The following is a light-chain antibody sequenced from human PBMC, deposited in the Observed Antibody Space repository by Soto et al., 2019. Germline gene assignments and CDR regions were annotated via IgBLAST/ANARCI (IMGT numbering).Light chain of an antibody. CDR1: QSVSTSH. Sequence: IVLTQSPGTLSLSPGERATLSCRASQSVSTSHLAWYQHKPGQAPRLLIYAASSRATGSPDRFSGGGSGTDFTLTITRLEPEDSAVYFCQQYTGPPTTFGQGTRLEIK. V-gene: IGKV3-20*01. CDR2: AAS. J-gene: IGKJ5*01. CDR3: QQYTGPPTT.